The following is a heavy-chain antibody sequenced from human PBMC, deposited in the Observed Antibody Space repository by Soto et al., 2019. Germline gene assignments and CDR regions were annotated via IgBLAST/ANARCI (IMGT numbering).Heavy chain of an antibody. Sequence: QVQLVQSGAEVKKPGASVKVSCKASGYSFSSYNINWVRLATGQGLEWMGWMNPNSGNTGFAQKFQGRFTMTRDTSISTAYMELSSLRSDDTAVYYCARGREYSSVQIAYGGHGTLVTVSS. CDR2: MNPNSGNT. D-gene: IGHD6-19*01. CDR1: GYSFSSYN. J-gene: IGHJ4*01. CDR3: ARGREYSSVQIAY. V-gene: IGHV1-8*01.